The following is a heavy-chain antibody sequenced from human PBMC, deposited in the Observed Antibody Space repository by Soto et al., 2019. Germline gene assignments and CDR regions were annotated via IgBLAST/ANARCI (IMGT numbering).Heavy chain of an antibody. J-gene: IGHJ5*02. CDR2: MFHSGST. CDR1: GYFISSGYY. V-gene: IGHV4-38-2*02. CDR3: ARGHIVVVPTVGWFDP. D-gene: IGHD2-2*01. Sequence: SETLSLTCTVSGYFISSGYYWGWIRQPPGKGLEWIGSMFHSGSTHYNPSLKSRVTMSVDTSKNQFSLRLSSVTASDTAVYYCARGHIVVVPTVGWFDPWGQGTLVTVSS.